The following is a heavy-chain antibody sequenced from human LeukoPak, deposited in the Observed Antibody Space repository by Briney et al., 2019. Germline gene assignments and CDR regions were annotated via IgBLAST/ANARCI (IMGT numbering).Heavy chain of an antibody. J-gene: IGHJ6*02. CDR2: IWYDGGNK. D-gene: IGHD6-19*01. CDR3: ARDLGAVAGDYYYGMDV. V-gene: IGHV3-33*01. CDR1: GFTFSSYG. Sequence: PGRSLRLSCAASGFTFSSYGMHWVRQAPGKGLEWVAVIWYDGGNKYYADSVKGRFTISRDNSKNTLYLQMNSLRAEDTAVYYCARDLGAVAGDYYYGMDVWGQGTTVTVSS.